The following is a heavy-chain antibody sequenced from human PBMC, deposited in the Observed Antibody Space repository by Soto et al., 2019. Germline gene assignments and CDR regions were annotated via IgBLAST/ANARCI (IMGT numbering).Heavy chain of an antibody. Sequence: QLQLQESGPGLVKPSETLSLTCTVSGGSISSSSYYWGWIRQPPGKGLEWIGSIYYSGSTSHNPSHTGGVTISVGTSTNECARSRSCETAADPAVYCCARQWRGSSRRLSVDSFDTWGQATIVTVSS. J-gene: IGHJ3*02. D-gene: IGHD3-16*01. CDR1: GGSISSSSYY. CDR3: ARQWRGSSRRLSVDSFDT. V-gene: IGHV4-39*01. CDR2: IYYSGST.